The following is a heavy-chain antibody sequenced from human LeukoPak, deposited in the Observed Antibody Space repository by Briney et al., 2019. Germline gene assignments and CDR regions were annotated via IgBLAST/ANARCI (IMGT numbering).Heavy chain of an antibody. CDR3: ARGVKWLRAQSFDY. J-gene: IGHJ4*02. D-gene: IGHD5-12*01. Sequence: SETLSLTCTVSGGSISSYYWSWIRQPPGKGLEWIGDIYYSGSTNYNPSLKSRVTISVDTSKNQFSLKLSSVTAADTAVYYCARGVKWLRAQSFDYWGQGTLVTVSS. CDR1: GGSISSYY. CDR2: IYYSGST. V-gene: IGHV4-59*01.